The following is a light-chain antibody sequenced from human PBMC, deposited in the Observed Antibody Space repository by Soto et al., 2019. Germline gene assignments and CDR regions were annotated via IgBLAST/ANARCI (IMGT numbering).Light chain of an antibody. CDR1: PSVSRSY. V-gene: IGKV3-20*01. J-gene: IGKJ3*01. Sequence: EIVLTQSPGTLSLAPGERATLSCRASPSVSRSYLAWYQQKPGQAPRRLIYGASSRATGIPDSFSFSASGADFIRAISRLEPEDVAFYYRQHYCTSPPFGRGSKVDIK. CDR3: QHYCTSPP. CDR2: GAS.